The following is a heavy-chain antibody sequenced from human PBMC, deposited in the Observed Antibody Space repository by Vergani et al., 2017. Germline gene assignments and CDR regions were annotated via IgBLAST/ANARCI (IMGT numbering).Heavy chain of an antibody. Sequence: QVRLQESGPGLVKPSETLSLTCSVSGGSISSYYWSWIRQPPGKGLEWIGYIYYSGSTNYNPSLKSRVTISVDTSKNQFSLKLSSVTAADTAVYYCARDRGIVGATTGGMDVWGQGTTVTVSS. D-gene: IGHD1-26*01. CDR1: GGSISSYY. V-gene: IGHV4-59*01. J-gene: IGHJ6*02. CDR2: IYYSGST. CDR3: ARDRGIVGATTGGMDV.